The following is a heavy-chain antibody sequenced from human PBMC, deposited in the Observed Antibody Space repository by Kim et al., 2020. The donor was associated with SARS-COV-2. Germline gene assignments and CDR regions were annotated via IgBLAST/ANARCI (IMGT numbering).Heavy chain of an antibody. J-gene: IGHJ4*02. CDR3: ARSGYSSGWYTVDY. CDR2: INTNTGNP. D-gene: IGHD6-19*01. CDR1: GYTFTSYA. Sequence: ASVKVSCKASGYTFTSYAMNWVRQAPGQGLEWMGWINTNTGNPMYAQGFTGRFVFSLDTSVSTAYLQISSLKAEDTAVYYCARSGYSSGWYTVDYWGQGTLVTVSS. V-gene: IGHV7-4-1*02.